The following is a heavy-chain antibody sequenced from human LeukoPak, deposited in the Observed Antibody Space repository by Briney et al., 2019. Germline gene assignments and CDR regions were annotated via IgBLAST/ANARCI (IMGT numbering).Heavy chain of an antibody. CDR3: ARDSRVGATTYYFDY. CDR1: GFTFSSYE. CDR2: ISSSSSYI. V-gene: IGHV3-21*01. J-gene: IGHJ4*02. Sequence: GGSLRLSCAASGFTFSSYEMNWVRQAPGKGLEWVSSISSSSSYIYYADSVKGRFTISRDNAKNSLYLQMNSLRAEDTAVYYCARDSRVGATTYYFDYWGQGTLVTVSS. D-gene: IGHD1-26*01.